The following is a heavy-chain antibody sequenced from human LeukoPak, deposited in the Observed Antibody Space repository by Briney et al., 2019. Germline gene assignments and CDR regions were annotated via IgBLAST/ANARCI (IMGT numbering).Heavy chain of an antibody. J-gene: IGHJ6*03. Sequence: ASVKVSCKASGYTFTSYGISWVRQAPGQGLEWMGWISAYNGNTNYAQKLQGRVTMTTDTSTSTAYMELGSLRSDDTAVYYCARAPKGATHYYYYYMDVWGKGTTVTISS. CDR2: ISAYNGNT. CDR3: ARAPKGATHYYYYYMDV. D-gene: IGHD1-26*01. CDR1: GYTFTSYG. V-gene: IGHV1-18*01.